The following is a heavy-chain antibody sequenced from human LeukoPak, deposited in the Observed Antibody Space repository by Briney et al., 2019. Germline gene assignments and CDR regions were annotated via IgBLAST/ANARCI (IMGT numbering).Heavy chain of an antibody. CDR1: GFTVSSKY. CDR2: IYSGGST. D-gene: IGHD1-20*01. CDR3: ARVLVTGLNRYFDY. J-gene: IGHJ4*02. V-gene: IGHV3-66*01. Sequence: PGGSLRLSCAASGFTVSSKYMSWVRQAPGKGLEWVSVIYSGGSTYYADSVKGRFTISRDNSKNTLYLQMNSLRAEDTAVYYCARVLVTGLNRYFDYWGQGTLVTVSS.